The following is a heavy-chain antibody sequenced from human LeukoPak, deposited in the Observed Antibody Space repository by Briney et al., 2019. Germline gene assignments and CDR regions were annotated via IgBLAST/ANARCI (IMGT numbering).Heavy chain of an antibody. CDR1: GFTFSSYA. V-gene: IGHV3-30-3*01. CDR3: ARGTTLKTYYYDSSATFDY. Sequence: GGSLRLSCAASGFTFSSYAMRWVRQAPGKGLEWVAVISYDGSNKYYADSVKGRFTISRDNSKNTLYLQMNSLRAEDTAVYYCARGTTLKTYYYDSSATFDYWGQGTLVTVSS. J-gene: IGHJ4*02. CDR2: ISYDGSNK. D-gene: IGHD3-22*01.